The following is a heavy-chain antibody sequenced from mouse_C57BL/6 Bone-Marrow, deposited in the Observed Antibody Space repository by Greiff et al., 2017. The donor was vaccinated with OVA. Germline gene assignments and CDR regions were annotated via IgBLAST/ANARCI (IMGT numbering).Heavy chain of an antibody. CDR3: ARDYGSSFYWYFDV. CDR2: ISYSGST. Sequence: EVQGVESGPGLAKPSHTLSLTCSVTGYSITSDYWNWIRKFPGNKLEYMGYISYSGSTYYNPSLKSRISITRDTSKNQYYLQLNSVTTEDTATYYCARDYGSSFYWYFDVWGTGTTVTVSS. J-gene: IGHJ1*03. CDR1: GYSITSDY. V-gene: IGHV3-8*01. D-gene: IGHD1-1*01.